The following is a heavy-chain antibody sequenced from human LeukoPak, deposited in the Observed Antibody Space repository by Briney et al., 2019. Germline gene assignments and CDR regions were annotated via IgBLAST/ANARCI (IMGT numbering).Heavy chain of an antibody. Sequence: GRSLRLSCAASGFTFSSYGMPWVRQAPGKGLEWVAVIWYDGSNKYYADSVKGRFTISRDNSKNTPYLQMNSLRAEDTAVYYCARDSSSNFDYWGQGTLVTVSS. CDR3: ARDSSSNFDY. CDR2: IWYDGSNK. CDR1: GFTFSSYG. V-gene: IGHV3-33*01. J-gene: IGHJ4*02. D-gene: IGHD6-13*01.